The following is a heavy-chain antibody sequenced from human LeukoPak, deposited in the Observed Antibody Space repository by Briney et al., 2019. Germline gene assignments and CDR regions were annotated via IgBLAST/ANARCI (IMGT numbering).Heavy chain of an antibody. J-gene: IGHJ4*02. D-gene: IGHD1-1*01. CDR3: AKEEVPNDF. Sequence: GGSLRLSCAASGFTFSTSAMSWVRPAPGKGLEWVSGISRSGEITYYEDSVRGRFTISKDISKNTLYLQMDSLRAEDTAIYYCAKEEVPNDFWGQGTLATVSS. CDR1: GFTFSTSA. V-gene: IGHV3-23*01. CDR2: ISRSGEIT.